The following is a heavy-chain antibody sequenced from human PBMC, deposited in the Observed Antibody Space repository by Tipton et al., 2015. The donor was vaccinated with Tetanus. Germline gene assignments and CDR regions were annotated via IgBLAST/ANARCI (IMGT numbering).Heavy chain of an antibody. Sequence: SLRLSCEASGFTISSYWIHWVRQVPGKGLLWVARMTTDASNTAYADFVKGRFTLSRDNAKNTLYLQMNSLRAEDTAVYYCARGTSRIVYYFDYWGQGTLVTVSS. V-gene: IGHV3-74*01. CDR1: GFTISSYW. D-gene: IGHD2-21*01. J-gene: IGHJ4*02. CDR2: MTTDASNT. CDR3: ARGTSRIVYYFDY.